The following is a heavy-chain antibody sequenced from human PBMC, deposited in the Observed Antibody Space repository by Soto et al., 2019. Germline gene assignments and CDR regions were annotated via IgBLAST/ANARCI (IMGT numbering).Heavy chain of an antibody. CDR2: IKSKTDGGTT. J-gene: IGHJ6*03. D-gene: IGHD3-10*01. V-gene: IGHV3-15*01. CDR1: GFTFSNAW. CDR3: IGIDYYYYMDV. Sequence: GESLKISCAASGFTFSNAWMSWVRQAPGKGLEWVGRIKSKTDGGTTDYAAPVKGRFTISRDDSKNTLYLQMNSLKTEDTAVYYCIGIDYYYYMDVWGKGTTVTVSS.